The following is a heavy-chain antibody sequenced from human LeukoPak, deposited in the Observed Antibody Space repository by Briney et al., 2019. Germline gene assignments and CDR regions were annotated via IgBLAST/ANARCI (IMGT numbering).Heavy chain of an antibody. D-gene: IGHD3-10*01. V-gene: IGHV1-18*01. CDR2: ISAYNGNS. Sequence: EASVKVSCKASGYTFTSYVISWVRQAPCQGLEWMGRISAYNGNSNYAQKLQGRVTMTIDTYTSTAYMELRSLRSDDTAVYYCARDRDPLYYMDVWGKGTTVTVSS. CDR1: GYTFTSYV. J-gene: IGHJ6*03. CDR3: ARDRDPLYYMDV.